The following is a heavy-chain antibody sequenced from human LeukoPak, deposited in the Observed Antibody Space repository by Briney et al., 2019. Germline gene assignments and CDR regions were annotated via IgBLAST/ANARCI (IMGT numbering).Heavy chain of an antibody. V-gene: IGHV3-7*01. D-gene: IGHD1-7*01. CDR1: GLSFSTSW. Sequence: GGSLRLSCAVSGLSFSTSWMSWVRQAPGKGLEWVANIKQGGSEKYYVDSVKGRFIVSRDNARNSLFLQMNNLRAEDTAVYYCARRKTGTAASPLYYFDYWGQGTLVTVSS. J-gene: IGHJ4*01. CDR2: IKQGGSEK. CDR3: ARRKTGTAASPLYYFDY.